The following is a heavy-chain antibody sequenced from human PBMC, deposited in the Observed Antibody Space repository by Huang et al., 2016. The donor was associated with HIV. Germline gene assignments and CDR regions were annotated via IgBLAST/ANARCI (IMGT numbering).Heavy chain of an antibody. Sequence: QVQLVQSGPEVKKPGASVKVSCMASGYSFSIFGISWVGQAPGQGPEWIGWVISYSVFSETSQKFQGRVTMTTDTSTSTTYMDLRSLTADDTAVYYCARVPSDLYSDYWGQGTLVTVSS. D-gene: IGHD2-21*01. CDR3: ARVPSDLYSDY. J-gene: IGHJ4*02. CDR1: GYSFSIFG. CDR2: VISYSVFS. V-gene: IGHV1-18*01.